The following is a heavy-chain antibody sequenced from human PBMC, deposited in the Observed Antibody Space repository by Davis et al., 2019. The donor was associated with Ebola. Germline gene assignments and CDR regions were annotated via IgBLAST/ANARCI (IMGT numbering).Heavy chain of an antibody. CDR2: INTNTGNP. J-gene: IGHJ4*02. CDR1: GYKLTSYA. D-gene: IGHD3-10*01. CDR3: ARDRGNFDY. V-gene: IGHV7-4-1*02. Sequence: AASVKVSCKASGYKLTSYAMNWVRQAPGQGLEWMGWINTNTGNPTYAQGFTGRFVLSLDTSVSTAYLQISSLKAEDTAIYYCARDRGNFDYWGQGTLVTVSS.